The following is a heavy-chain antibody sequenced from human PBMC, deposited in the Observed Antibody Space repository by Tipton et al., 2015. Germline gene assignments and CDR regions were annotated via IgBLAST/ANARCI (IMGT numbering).Heavy chain of an antibody. D-gene: IGHD3-3*01. Sequence: VQLVQSGAEVKKPGESLKISCKGSGYSFTNYWIGWVRQMPGKGLEWMGIIDPGDSDARYSPSFQGQVTISADKSISTAYLQWSSLKASDTAMYYCARHTLGVGASEGWFDPWGQGTLVTVSS. CDR2: IDPGDSDA. CDR1: GYSFTNYW. V-gene: IGHV5-51*01. J-gene: IGHJ5*02. CDR3: ARHTLGVGASEGWFDP.